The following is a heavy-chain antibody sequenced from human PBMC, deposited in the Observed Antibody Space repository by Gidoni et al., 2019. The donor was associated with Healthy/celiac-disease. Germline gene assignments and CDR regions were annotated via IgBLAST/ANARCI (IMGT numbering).Heavy chain of an antibody. CDR2: IWYDGSNK. D-gene: IGHD1-26*01. J-gene: IGHJ6*02. Sequence: QVQLVESGGGVVQPGRSLRLSCAASGFTFSSYGIHWVRQAPGKGLEWVAVIWYDGSNKYYADSVKGRFTISRDNSKNTLYLQMNSLRAEDTAVYYCARDQVGFKGMDVWGQGTTVTVSS. CDR1: GFTFSSYG. V-gene: IGHV3-33*01. CDR3: ARDQVGFKGMDV.